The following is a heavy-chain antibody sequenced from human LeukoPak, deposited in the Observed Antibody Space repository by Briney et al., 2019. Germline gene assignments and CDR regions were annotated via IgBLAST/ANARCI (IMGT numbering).Heavy chain of an antibody. CDR3: ASSGWYRGY. J-gene: IGHJ4*02. D-gene: IGHD6-19*01. CDR1: GGSFSGYY. CDR2: INHSGST. V-gene: IGHV4-34*01. Sequence: PSETLSLTRAVYGGSFSGYYWSWIRQPPGKGLEWIGEINHSGSTTYNPSLKSRVTISVDTSKNQFSLKLNSVTAADTAVYYCASSGWYRGYWGQGTLVIVSS.